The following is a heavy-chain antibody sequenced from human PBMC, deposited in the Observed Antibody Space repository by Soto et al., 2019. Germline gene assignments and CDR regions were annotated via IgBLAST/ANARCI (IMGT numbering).Heavy chain of an antibody. CDR3: ARHFTKTDYYYYMDV. CDR1: GVSIGSTIYY. CDR2: LYYSGST. Sequence: PDTLSLTCTVSGVSIGSTIYYRGWVRQPPGKGLEWIGTLYYSGSTYYNPSLKSRITMSVDTSKNHFSLRLSSVTAADTAVYYCARHFTKTDYYYYMDVWGKGTTVTVSS. V-gene: IGHV4-39*01. J-gene: IGHJ6*03.